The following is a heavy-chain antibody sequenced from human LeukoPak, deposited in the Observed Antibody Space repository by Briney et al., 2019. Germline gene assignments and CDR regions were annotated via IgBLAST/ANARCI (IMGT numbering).Heavy chain of an antibody. D-gene: IGHD4-17*01. CDR3: ARDAGDYSSGAAFDI. CDR2: ISAYNGNT. V-gene: IGHV1-18*01. Sequence: ASVKVSCKASGYTFTSYGISWVRQAPGQGLEWMGWISAYNGNTNYAQKLQGRVTMTTDTSTSTAYMELRSLRSDDTAVYYCARDAGDYSSGAAFDIWGQRTMVTVSS. CDR1: GYTFTSYG. J-gene: IGHJ3*02.